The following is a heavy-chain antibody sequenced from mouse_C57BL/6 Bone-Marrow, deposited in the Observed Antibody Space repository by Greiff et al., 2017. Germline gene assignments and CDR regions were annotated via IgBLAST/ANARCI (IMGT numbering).Heavy chain of an antibody. Sequence: QVQLQQPGAELVKPGASVKLSCKASGYTFTSYWMHWVKQRPGQGLEWIGMIHPNSGSTNYNEKFKSKATLTVDKSSSTAYMQLSSLTSEDSAVYYCAREDYYGSSYDYAMDYWGQGTSVTGSS. V-gene: IGHV1-64*01. CDR3: AREDYYGSSYDYAMDY. J-gene: IGHJ4*01. CDR2: IHPNSGST. CDR1: GYTFTSYW. D-gene: IGHD1-1*01.